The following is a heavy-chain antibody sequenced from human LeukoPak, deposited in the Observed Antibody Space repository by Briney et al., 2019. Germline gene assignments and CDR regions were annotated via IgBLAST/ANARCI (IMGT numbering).Heavy chain of an antibody. CDR1: GFTLSSYW. CDR2: IKQDGTEK. V-gene: IGHV3-7*01. CDR3: AQYSTSSGWIDY. Sequence: PGGSLRLSCAASGFTLSSYWTTWVRQAPGKGLEWVAIIKQDGTEKYYVDSVKGRFTISRDNAKNSLYLQMNNLRAEDTAVYYCAQYSTSSGWIDYWGQGTLVTVSS. D-gene: IGHD6-6*01. J-gene: IGHJ4*02.